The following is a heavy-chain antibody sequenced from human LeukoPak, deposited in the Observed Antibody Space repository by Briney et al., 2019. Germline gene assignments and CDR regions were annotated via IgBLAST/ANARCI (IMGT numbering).Heavy chain of an antibody. CDR1: GFTFSDYY. Sequence: GGSLRLSCAASGFTFSDYYMEWVRQAPGKGLEWVGRIRNQANGRTTEYSTSVRGRFIISRDDSQNSIYLQMNSLKTEDTAVYYCTRSPSSGSFVFDYWGQGTLVTVSS. CDR2: IRNQANGRTT. V-gene: IGHV3-72*01. D-gene: IGHD6-13*01. CDR3: TRSPSSGSFVFDY. J-gene: IGHJ4*02.